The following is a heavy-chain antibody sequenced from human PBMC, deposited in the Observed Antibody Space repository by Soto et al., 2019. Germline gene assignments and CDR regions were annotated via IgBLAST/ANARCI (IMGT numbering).Heavy chain of an antibody. D-gene: IGHD2-15*01. CDR3: ERVHCSGGNCLDGLDV. CDR1: GDIFCSNDAW. CDR2: TYYRSNLFL. V-gene: IGHV6-1*01. Sequence: SQPRXLPCVISGDIFCSNDAWWNWILQSPSRVLEWLGRTYYRSNLFLDYAASVQSRMTINPDTSRNKFSLQLNSVNPEETAVYYSERVHCSGGNCLDGLDVWGQGTTVTVSS. J-gene: IGHJ6*02.